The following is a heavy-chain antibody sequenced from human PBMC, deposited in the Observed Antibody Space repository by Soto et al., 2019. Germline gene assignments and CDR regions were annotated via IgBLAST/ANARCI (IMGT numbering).Heavy chain of an antibody. CDR3: ARGIGSSWFFL. CDR2: IDFDSSPI. V-gene: IGHV3-48*04. J-gene: IGHJ5*02. D-gene: IGHD6-13*01. Sequence: GGSLRLSCAGSGFTFSNYAMTWVRQAPGKGLEWLSYIDFDSSPIKYADSVMGRFTVSRDNAKDSLYLQMNSLRPEDTATYYCARGIGSSWFFLWGPRTLVTVSS. CDR1: GFTFSNYA.